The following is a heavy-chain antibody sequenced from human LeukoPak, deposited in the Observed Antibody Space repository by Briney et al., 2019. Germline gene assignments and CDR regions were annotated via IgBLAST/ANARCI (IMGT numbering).Heavy chain of an antibody. CDR3: ARDLDY. CDR2: IKPDGSET. V-gene: IGHV3-7*04. CDR1: GFTFSNFY. Sequence: GGSLRLSCAASGFTFSNFYMSWVRQAPEKGLERVANIKPDGSETYYVGSVKGRFTISRDNAEKSLYLQMNSLRADDTAVYYCARDLDYWGQGTLVTVSS. J-gene: IGHJ4*02.